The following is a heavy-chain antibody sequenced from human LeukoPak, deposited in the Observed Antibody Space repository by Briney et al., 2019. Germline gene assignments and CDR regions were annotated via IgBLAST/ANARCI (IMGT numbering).Heavy chain of an antibody. CDR3: ARIPPGESIDY. D-gene: IGHD2-2*02. CDR2: IYYSGST. J-gene: IGHJ4*02. V-gene: IGHV4-59*01. CDR1: GGSISSYY. Sequence: SETLSLTYTVSGGSISSYYWSWIRQPPGKGLEWIGYIYYSGSTNYNPSLKSRVTISVDTSKNQFSLKLSSVTAADTAVYYCARIPPGESIDYWGQGTLVTVSS.